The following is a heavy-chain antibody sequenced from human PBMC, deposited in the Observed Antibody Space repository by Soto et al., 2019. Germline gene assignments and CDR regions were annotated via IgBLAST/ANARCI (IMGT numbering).Heavy chain of an antibody. CDR2: INPANDNT. CDR3: AKDGGLTVTAHPVCWLEP. D-gene: IGHD4-17*01. V-gene: IGHV1-3*01. CDR1: GYTFTTYS. J-gene: IGHJ5*02. Sequence: QAQIVQSGAEVKKPGASVRISCKTSGYTFTTYSVHWLRQAPGQRLEWVGWINPANDNTRYSQRFHDRVTITRDTAATTVYLELLSLRSEYTAIYYCAKDGGLTVTAHPVCWLEPWGQGNLLSVPS.